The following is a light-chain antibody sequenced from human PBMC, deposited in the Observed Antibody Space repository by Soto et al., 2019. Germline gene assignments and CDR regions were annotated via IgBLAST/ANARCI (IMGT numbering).Light chain of an antibody. J-gene: IGLJ2*01. CDR2: TNV. CDR3: QSYDSSLSAVV. V-gene: IGLV1-40*01. CDR1: SSNIGAGYD. Sequence: QSVLTQPPSVSGAPGQRVTISFTGSSSNIGAGYDVHWYQHLPGTAPKLLIHTNVNRLSGVPDRFSGSKSDTSASLAITGLLAEDEADYYCQSYDSSLSAVVFGGGTKVPVL.